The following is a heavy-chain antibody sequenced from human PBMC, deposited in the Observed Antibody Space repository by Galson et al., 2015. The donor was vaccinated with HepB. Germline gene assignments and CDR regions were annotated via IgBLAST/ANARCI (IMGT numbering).Heavy chain of an antibody. J-gene: IGHJ6*02. CDR3: ARSYRGGRGQYYYYYGMDV. CDR2: IYHTGST. Sequence: ETLSLTCTVSGFSISYGYYWGWIRQPPGKGLEWIGSIYHTGSTYYNPSLKSRVTISVDTSKNQFSLRVRSVTAADTAVYYCARSYRGGRGQYYYYYGMDVWGQGTTVTVSS. CDR1: GFSISYGYY. D-gene: IGHD4-11*01. V-gene: IGHV4-38-2*02.